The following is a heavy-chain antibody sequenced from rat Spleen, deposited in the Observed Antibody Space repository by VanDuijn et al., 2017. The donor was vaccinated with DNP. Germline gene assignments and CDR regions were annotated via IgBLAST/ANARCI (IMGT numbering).Heavy chain of an antibody. CDR1: GYAFNTYY. Sequence: QVQLQQSGAELAKPASSVEISCKASGYAFNTYYIAWIKQTTGQGLEYIGYINTGSGGTNYNEKFKGKATLTVDKSSSTAFMQLSSLTPDDSAVYYCARGGTSFAYWGQGTLVTVSS. J-gene: IGHJ3*01. CDR3: ARGGTSFAY. D-gene: IGHD4-3*01. V-gene: IGHV1-43*01. CDR2: INTGSGGT.